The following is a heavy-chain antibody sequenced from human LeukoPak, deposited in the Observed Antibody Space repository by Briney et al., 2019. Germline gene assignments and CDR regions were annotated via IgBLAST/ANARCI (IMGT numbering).Heavy chain of an antibody. V-gene: IGHV4-39*01. CDR1: GGSISSSSYY. J-gene: IGHJ4*02. CDR2: IYYSGST. Sequence: SETQSLTCTVSGGSISSSSYYWGWIRQPPGKGLEWIGSIYYSGSTYYNPSLKSRVTISVDTSKNQFSLKLSSVTAADTAVYYCARLGLTTPFDYWGQGTLVTVSS. CDR3: ARLGLTTPFDY. D-gene: IGHD1-1*01.